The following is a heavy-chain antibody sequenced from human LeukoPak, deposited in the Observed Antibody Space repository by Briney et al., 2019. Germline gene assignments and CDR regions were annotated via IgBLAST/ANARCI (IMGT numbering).Heavy chain of an antibody. V-gene: IGHV4-34*01. D-gene: IGHD6-19*01. CDR1: GGSFSGYY. J-gene: IGHJ6*02. Sequence: SETLSLTCAVYGGSFSGYYWSWIRQPPGKGLEWIGEINHSGSTNYNPSLKSRVTISVDTSKNQFSLKLSSVTAADTAVYYCARDPGDSSGYHYYYYGMDVWGQGTTVTVSS. CDR2: INHSGST. CDR3: ARDPGDSSGYHYYYYGMDV.